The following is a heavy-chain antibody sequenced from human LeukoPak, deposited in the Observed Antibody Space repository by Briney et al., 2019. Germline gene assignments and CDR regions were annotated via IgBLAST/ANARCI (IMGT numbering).Heavy chain of an antibody. V-gene: IGHV4-34*01. CDR3: ARGGNGYSYPGGYYDYMDL. J-gene: IGHJ6*03. CDR1: AGSLSGYY. CDR2: INHSGST. Sequence: SETLSLTCAVYAGSLSGYYWSWIRQPPGKGLEWIGEINHSGSTNYNPSLKSRVTISVDTSKNQFSLRLSSVTAADTAVFYCARGGNGYSYPGGYYDYMDLWGKGRAVTVSS. D-gene: IGHD5-18*01.